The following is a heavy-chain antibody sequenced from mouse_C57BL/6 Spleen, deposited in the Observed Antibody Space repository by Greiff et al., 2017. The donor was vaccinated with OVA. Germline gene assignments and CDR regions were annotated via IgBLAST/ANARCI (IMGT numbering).Heavy chain of an antibody. Sequence: EVKVVESGGGLAKPGGSLKLSCAASGFTFSSYAMSWVRQTPEKRLEWVATISDGGSYTYYPDNVKGRFTISRDNAKNNLYLQMSHLKSEDTAMYYCARAVQLRGFAYWGQGTLVTVSA. CDR3: ARAVQLRGFAY. V-gene: IGHV5-4*03. CDR1: GFTFSSYA. D-gene: IGHD3-2*02. J-gene: IGHJ3*01. CDR2: ISDGGSYT.